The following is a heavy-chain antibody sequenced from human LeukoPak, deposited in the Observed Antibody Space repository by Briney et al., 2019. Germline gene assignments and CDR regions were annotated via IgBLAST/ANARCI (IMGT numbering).Heavy chain of an antibody. CDR2: ISGTGGST. CDR1: GFTFSSYA. CDR3: AMGTSVRYFVWFDY. V-gene: IGHV3-23*01. Sequence: GGSLRLSCAASGFTFSSYAMSWVRQAPGKGLEWVSTISGTGGSTYYADSVKGRFTISKDYSKNTLSLQMNSLGAEDTAVYYCAMGTSVRYFVWFDYWGQGTLVTVSS. D-gene: IGHD3-9*01. J-gene: IGHJ4*02.